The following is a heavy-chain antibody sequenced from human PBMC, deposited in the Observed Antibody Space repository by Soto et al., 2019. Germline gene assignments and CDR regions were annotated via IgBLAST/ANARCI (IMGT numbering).Heavy chain of an antibody. V-gene: IGHV4-59*01. CDR3: ARLATRYYFDY. CDR2: IYYSGST. Sequence: SETLSLTCTVSGGSISSYYWIWIRQPPGKGLEWIGYIYYSGSTNYNPSLKSRVTISVDTSKNQFSLKMSSVTAADTAVYYCARLATRYYFDYWGQGTLVTVSS. D-gene: IGHD1-1*01. J-gene: IGHJ4*02. CDR1: GGSISSYY.